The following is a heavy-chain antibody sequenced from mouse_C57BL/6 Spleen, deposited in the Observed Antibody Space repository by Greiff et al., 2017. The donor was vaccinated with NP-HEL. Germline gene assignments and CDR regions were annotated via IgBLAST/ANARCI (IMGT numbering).Heavy chain of an antibody. V-gene: IGHV2-5*01. Sequence: VQLVESGPGLVQPSQSLSITCTVSGFSLTSYGVHWVRQSPGKGLEWLGVIWRGGSTDYNAAFMSRLSITKDNSKSQVFFKMNSLQADDTAIYYCAKNNYGSSYEGFAYWGQGTLVTVSA. CDR2: IWRGGST. CDR3: AKNNYGSSYEGFAY. CDR1: GFSLTSYG. J-gene: IGHJ3*01. D-gene: IGHD1-1*01.